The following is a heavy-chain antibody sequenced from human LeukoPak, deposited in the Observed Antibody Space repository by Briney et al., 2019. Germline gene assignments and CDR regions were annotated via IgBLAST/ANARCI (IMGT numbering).Heavy chain of an antibody. CDR3: AKTYVDTTFFDY. J-gene: IGHJ4*02. V-gene: IGHV3-23*01. D-gene: IGHD5-18*01. CDR1: GFTFSSYA. CDR2: TSGGGGTT. Sequence: GGSLRLSCAASGFTFSSYAMNWVRQAPGKGLEWVSATSGGGGTTYYADSVKGRFTISRDNSKNTLYLQMNSLRAEDTAVYYCAKTYVDTTFFDYWGQGTLVTVSS.